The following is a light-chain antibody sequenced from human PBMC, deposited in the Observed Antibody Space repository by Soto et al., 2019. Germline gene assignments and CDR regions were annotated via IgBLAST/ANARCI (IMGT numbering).Light chain of an antibody. J-gene: IGLJ1*01. CDR3: SSYISSSTYV. V-gene: IGLV2-14*01. CDR1: RSYIGRYNY. Sequence: SVPSPPSPVSGSRGPSITLSFPGNRSYIGRYNYVSWYQQYPGKAPKFMIYDVSNRPSGVSNRFSGSKSGNTASLTISGLQAEDEADYYCSSYISSSTYVFGTGTKVTVL. CDR2: DVS.